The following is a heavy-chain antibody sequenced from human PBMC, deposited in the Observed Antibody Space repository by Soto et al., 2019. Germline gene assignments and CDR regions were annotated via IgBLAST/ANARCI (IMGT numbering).Heavy chain of an antibody. CDR1: GFTFSSYA. CDR3: AKGSNTAVVTPLDY. D-gene: IGHD5-18*01. Sequence: GGSLRLSCAASGFTFSSYAMSWVRQAPGKGLEWVSAISGSGGSTYDADSVKGRFTISRDNSKNTLYLQMNSLRAEDTAVYYCAKGSNTAVVTPLDYWGQGTLVTVSS. CDR2: ISGSGGST. J-gene: IGHJ4*02. V-gene: IGHV3-23*01.